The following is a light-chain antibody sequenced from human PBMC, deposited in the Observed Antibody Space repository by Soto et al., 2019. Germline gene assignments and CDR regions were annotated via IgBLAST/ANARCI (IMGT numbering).Light chain of an antibody. CDR1: SSDVGGYKY. J-gene: IGLJ2*01. Sequence: QSALTQPPSASGSPGQSVTISCTGTSSDVGGYKYVSWYQHHPGKAPKVVIYEVTKRPSGVTDRFSGSQSGNTASLTVSGLQAADEADYYCSAYGGTNNVVFGGGTKLTVL. CDR2: EVT. CDR3: SAYGGTNNVV. V-gene: IGLV2-8*01.